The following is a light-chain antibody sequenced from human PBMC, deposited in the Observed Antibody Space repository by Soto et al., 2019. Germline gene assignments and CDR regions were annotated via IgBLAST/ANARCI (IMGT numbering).Light chain of an antibody. V-gene: IGKV1-33*01. Sequence: DIQVTQAASTLSGSVCDRVTITCRASQDISNYLDWYQQKPGKAPKLLIYKASNLETGVPSRFSGSGSGTDFTLTISSLQPEDIAIYYCQHYNKLPHAFGQGTRVEIK. CDR2: KAS. CDR1: QDISNY. J-gene: IGKJ5*01. CDR3: QHYNKLPHA.